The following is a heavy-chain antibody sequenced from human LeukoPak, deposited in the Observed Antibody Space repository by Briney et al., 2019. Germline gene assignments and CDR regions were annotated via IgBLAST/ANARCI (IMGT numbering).Heavy chain of an antibody. J-gene: IGHJ4*02. CDR3: ARGGVYSSSAPDY. CDR2: ISGSGGST. Sequence: GGSLRLSCAASGSSFRNYAMSWVRQAPGKGLEWVSIISGSGGSTYYADSVQGRFTISRDNAKNTLYLQMNSLRAEDTAVYYCARGGVYSSSAPDYWGQGTLVTVSS. V-gene: IGHV3-23*01. CDR1: GSSFRNYA. D-gene: IGHD6-6*01.